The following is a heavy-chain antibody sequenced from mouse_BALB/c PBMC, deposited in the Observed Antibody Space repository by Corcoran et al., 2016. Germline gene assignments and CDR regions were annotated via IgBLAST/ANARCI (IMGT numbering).Heavy chain of an antibody. Sequence: EVQLQQSGAELVKPGASVKLSCTASGFNIKDTYMHWVKQRPEQGLEWIGRIDPANGNTKYDPKFQGKATITAATSSNTADLQLRSLTSEDTAVYYCAIWYYRYAWFAYWGQGTLVTVSA. J-gene: IGHJ3*01. CDR2: IDPANGNT. V-gene: IGHV14-3*02. CDR1: GFNIKDTY. CDR3: AIWYYRYAWFAY. D-gene: IGHD2-14*01.